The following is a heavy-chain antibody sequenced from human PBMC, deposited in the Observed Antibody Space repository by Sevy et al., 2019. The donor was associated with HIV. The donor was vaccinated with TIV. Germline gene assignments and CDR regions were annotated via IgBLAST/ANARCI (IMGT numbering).Heavy chain of an antibody. CDR1: GYSFTSYW. D-gene: IGHD6-13*01. V-gene: IGHV5-51*01. CDR3: ARAAPIAAAGIYFDY. CDR2: IYPGDSDT. Sequence: GGSLRLSCKGSGYSFTSYWIGWVRQMPGKGLEWMGIIYPGDSDTRYSPSFQGQVTISADKSISTAYLQWSSLKASDTAMYYCARAAPIAAAGIYFDYWGQGTLVTVSS. J-gene: IGHJ4*02.